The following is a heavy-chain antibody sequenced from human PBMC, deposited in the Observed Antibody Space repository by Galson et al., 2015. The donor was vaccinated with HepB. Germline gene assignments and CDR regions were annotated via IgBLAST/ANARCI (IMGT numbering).Heavy chain of an antibody. CDR1: GFTFSNYG. V-gene: IGHV3-30*03. CDR2: ISYDGTNK. Sequence: SLRLSCAASGFTFSNYGIHWVRQAPGKGLEWVAVISYDGTNKHYADSVKGRSTISRDNFKNTLYLQMNSLTGEDTAVYYCARSSGIAAGGLDYWGQGTLVTVSS. CDR3: ARSSGIAAGGLDY. J-gene: IGHJ4*02. D-gene: IGHD6-13*01.